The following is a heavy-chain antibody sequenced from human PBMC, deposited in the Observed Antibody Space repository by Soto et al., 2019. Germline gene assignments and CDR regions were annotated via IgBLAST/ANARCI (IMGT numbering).Heavy chain of an antibody. V-gene: IGHV1-46*01. CDR1: GYSFTNFH. J-gene: IGHJ4*02. D-gene: IGHD3-3*01. Sequence: GASVKVSCKASGYSFTNFHIHWVRQAPGQGLEWMGMIDPSGGITRDAQRLQGRITMTRDASTSTVYMELRSLTSEDTAVYYCHFGAPPDYDFWSDEPGSTHYYFDYWGQGTLVTVSS. CDR2: IDPSGGIT. CDR3: HFGAPPDYDFWSDEPGSTHYYFDY.